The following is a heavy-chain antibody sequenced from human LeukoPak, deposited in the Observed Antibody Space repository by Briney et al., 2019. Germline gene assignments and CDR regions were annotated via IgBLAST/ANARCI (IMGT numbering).Heavy chain of an antibody. CDR1: GFTVSDYS. CDR2: ISSSSNYI. J-gene: IGHJ3*02. CDR3: ARYTIFGVVIDAFDI. Sequence: GGSLRLSCAASGFTVSDYSMNWVRQAPGKGLEWVSSISSSSNYIYYADSVKGRFTISRDNAKNSLYLQMNSLRAEDTAVYYCARYTIFGVVIDAFDIWGQGTVVTVSS. V-gene: IGHV3-21*01. D-gene: IGHD3-3*01.